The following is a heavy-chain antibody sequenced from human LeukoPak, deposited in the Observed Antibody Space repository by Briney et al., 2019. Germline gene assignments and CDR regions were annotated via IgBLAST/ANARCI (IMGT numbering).Heavy chain of an antibody. D-gene: IGHD1-20*01. V-gene: IGHV1-8*01. CDR1: GYTFTSYD. CDR2: MNPNSGNT. J-gene: IGHJ6*03. Sequence: ASVTVSCTASGYTFTSYDINWVRQATGQGLEWMGWMNPNSGNTGYAQKFQGRVTTTKNTSISTAYMELSSLRSEDTAVYYCARRNWNDRCFCYYMDVWGKGTTVTVSS. CDR3: ARRNWNDRCFCYYMDV.